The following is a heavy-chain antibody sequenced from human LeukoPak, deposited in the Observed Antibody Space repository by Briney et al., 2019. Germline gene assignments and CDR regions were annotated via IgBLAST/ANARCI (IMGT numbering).Heavy chain of an antibody. V-gene: IGHV3-23*01. CDR2: ISGRGGTT. CDR3: AKDPSPYTSGWYADS. CDR1: GFTFSNYA. J-gene: IGHJ5*01. Sequence: GGSLRLSCAASGFTFSNYAMSWVRQAPGKGLEWLSLISGRGGTTYYADSVRGRFAISRDNSKNTLYLQMSSLRAEDTAVYYCAKDPSPYTSGWYADSWGQGTLVTVSS. D-gene: IGHD6-19*01.